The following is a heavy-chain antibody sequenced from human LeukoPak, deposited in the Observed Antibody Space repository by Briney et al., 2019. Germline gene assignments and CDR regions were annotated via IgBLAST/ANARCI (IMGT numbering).Heavy chain of an antibody. V-gene: IGHV1-46*01. J-gene: IGHJ5*02. Sequence: GASVKASCKASGYTFTSYYMHWVRQAPGQGLEWMGIINPSGGSTSYAQKFQGRVTMTRDTSTSTVYMELSSLRSEDTAVYYCARAPIAVAGPVPWGQGTLVTVSS. CDR3: ARAPIAVAGPVP. CDR2: INPSGGST. CDR1: GYTFTSYY. D-gene: IGHD6-19*01.